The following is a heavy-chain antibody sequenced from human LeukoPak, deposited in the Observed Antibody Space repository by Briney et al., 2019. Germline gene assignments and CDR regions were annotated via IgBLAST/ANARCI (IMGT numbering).Heavy chain of an antibody. CDR1: GFTFSRYD. Sequence: PGGSLRLSCAASGFTFSRYDMQWVRQATGKGLEWVSTIGAAGDTYYAGSVKGRFTISRENAKNSLYLQMNSLRAEDTAVYYCARDQPSLGDGYYYFDYWSQGTLVTVSS. V-gene: IGHV3-13*01. CDR3: ARDQPSLGDGYYYFDY. CDR2: IGAAGDT. D-gene: IGHD3-3*01. J-gene: IGHJ4*02.